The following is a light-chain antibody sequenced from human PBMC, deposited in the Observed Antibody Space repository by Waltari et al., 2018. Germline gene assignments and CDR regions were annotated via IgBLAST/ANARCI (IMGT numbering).Light chain of an antibody. Sequence: QSVLTQSPSASGTPGQRVTFSCSGSSSNIGTHSVKWFQQLPGTAPNLLTYRDSRRPSGVPDRFSGSKSGNTASLTVSGLQAEDEADYYCSSYAGSNNYVFGTGTKVTVL. J-gene: IGLJ1*01. V-gene: IGLV1-44*01. CDR3: SSYAGSNNYV. CDR2: RDS. CDR1: SSNIGTHS.